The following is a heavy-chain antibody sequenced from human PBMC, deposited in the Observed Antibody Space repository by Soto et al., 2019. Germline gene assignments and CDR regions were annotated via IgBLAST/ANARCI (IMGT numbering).Heavy chain of an antibody. CDR3: AREGPFSINMKPVGY. V-gene: IGHV1-18*01. Sequence: KRSRKAFGYTLTSHDFSCLRQAPGKALEWMRRIRAYTGNTTCAQKRQRRVTMTTGTSTSTAYMELRSLSSAATAVYSCAREGPFSINMKPVGYWGQGTLVTVSS. CDR1: GYTLTSHD. CDR2: IRAYTGNT. D-gene: IGHD3-22*01. J-gene: IGHJ4*02.